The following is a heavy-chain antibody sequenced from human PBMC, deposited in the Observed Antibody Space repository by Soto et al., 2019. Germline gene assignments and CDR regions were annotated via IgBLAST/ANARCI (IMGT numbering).Heavy chain of an antibody. J-gene: IGHJ4*02. CDR3: AREIVGATNYYFGY. Sequence: QVQLVESGGGVVQPGRSLRLSCAASGFTFSSYAMHWVRQAPGKGLEWVAVISYEGSNKYYADSVKGRFTISRDNSKNKLYLQMNSLRAEDTAVYYCAREIVGATNYYFGYWGQGTLVTVSS. CDR1: GFTFSSYA. D-gene: IGHD1-26*01. V-gene: IGHV3-30-3*01. CDR2: ISYEGSNK.